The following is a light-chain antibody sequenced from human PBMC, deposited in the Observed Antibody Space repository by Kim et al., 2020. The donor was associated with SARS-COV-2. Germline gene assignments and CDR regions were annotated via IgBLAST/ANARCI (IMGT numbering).Light chain of an antibody. CDR1: QGISSY. CDR2: AAS. J-gene: IGKJ2*01. CDR3: QQYYSSYT. Sequence: AIRMTQSPSSLSASTGDRVTITCRASQGISSYLAWYQQKPGKAPKLLIYAASTLQSGVPSRFSGSGSGTDFTLTISCLQSEDFATYYCQQYYSSYTFGQGTKLEI. V-gene: IGKV1-8*01.